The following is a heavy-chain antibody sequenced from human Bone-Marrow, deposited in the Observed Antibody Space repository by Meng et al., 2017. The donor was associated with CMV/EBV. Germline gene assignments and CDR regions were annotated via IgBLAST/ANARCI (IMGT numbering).Heavy chain of an antibody. V-gene: IGHV3-7*01. D-gene: IGHD2-2*01. CDR3: ARPRIPASWGRWDP. Sequence: GKSLKISCAASGFTFSSYWMTWLRQAPGKGLEWVANIKQDGSERYYVDSVKGRFTISRDNAKNSLYLQMNSLRSEDTAVYYCARPRIPASWGRWDPWGRGTLVTVSS. CDR2: IKQDGSER. CDR1: GFTFSSYW. J-gene: IGHJ5*02.